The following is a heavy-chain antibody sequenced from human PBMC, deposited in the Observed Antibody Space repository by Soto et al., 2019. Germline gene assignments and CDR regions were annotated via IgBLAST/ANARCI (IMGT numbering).Heavy chain of an antibody. CDR2: ISYDGSNK. CDR1: GFTFSSYG. CDR3: ARPAPHYYGSPGAFDI. D-gene: IGHD3-10*01. Sequence: GGSLGLSYAASGFTFSSYGMHWVRQAPGKGLEWVAVISYDGSNKYYADSVKGRFTISRDNSKNTLYLQMNSLRAEDTAVYYCARPAPHYYGSPGAFDIWGQGTMVTVSS. J-gene: IGHJ3*02. V-gene: IGHV3-30*19.